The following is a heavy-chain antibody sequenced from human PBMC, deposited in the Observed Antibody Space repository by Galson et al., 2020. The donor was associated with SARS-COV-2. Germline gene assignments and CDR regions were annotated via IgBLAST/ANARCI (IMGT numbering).Heavy chain of an antibody. V-gene: IGHV4-31*03. CDR3: ARAYSGYDQDDAFDI. D-gene: IGHD5-12*01. J-gene: IGHJ3*02. CDR1: GGSISSGGYY. Sequence: SETLSLTCTVSGGSISSGGYYWSWIRQHPGKGLEWIGYIYYSGSTYYNPSLKSRVTISVDTSKNQFSLKLSSVTAADTAVYYCARAYSGYDQDDAFDIWGQGTMVNVSS. CDR2: IYYSGST.